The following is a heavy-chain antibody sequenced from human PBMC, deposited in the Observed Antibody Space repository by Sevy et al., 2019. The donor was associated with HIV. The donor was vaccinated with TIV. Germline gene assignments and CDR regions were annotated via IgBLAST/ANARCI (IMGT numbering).Heavy chain of an antibody. CDR3: ARDLIYDFWSGSRAKNYYYYGMDV. Sequence: GGSLRFSCAASGFTFSSYSMNWVRQAPGKGLEWVSSISSSSSYIYYADSVKGRFTISRDNAKNSLYLQMNSLRAEDTAVYYCARDLIYDFWSGSRAKNYYYYGMDVWGQGTTVTVSS. CDR1: GFTFSSYS. J-gene: IGHJ6*02. CDR2: ISSSSSYI. D-gene: IGHD3-3*01. V-gene: IGHV3-21*01.